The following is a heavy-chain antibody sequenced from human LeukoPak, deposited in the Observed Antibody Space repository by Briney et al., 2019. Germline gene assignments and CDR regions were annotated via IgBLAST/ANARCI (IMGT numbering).Heavy chain of an antibody. CDR2: IFPSGGGI. CDR3: ATYRQVLLPFES. D-gene: IGHD2-8*02. Sequence: GGTLRLSCAASGFTFSTFAMIWVRQPPGKGLEWVSSIFPSGGGIHYADSVRGRFTISRDNSKSTLSLQMNSLKAEDTAIYYCATYRQVLLPFESWGQGTLVTVSS. J-gene: IGHJ4*02. CDR1: GFTFSTFA. V-gene: IGHV3-23*01.